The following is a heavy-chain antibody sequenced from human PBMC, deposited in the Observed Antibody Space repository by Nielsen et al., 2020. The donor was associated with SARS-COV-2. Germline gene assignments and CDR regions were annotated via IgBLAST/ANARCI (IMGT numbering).Heavy chain of an antibody. CDR1: GFTFSSYS. V-gene: IGHV3-21*01. D-gene: IGHD1-26*01. J-gene: IGHJ3*02. CDR3: ARDRGSYYGADAFDI. Sequence: GESLKISCAASGFTFSSYSMNWVRQAPGKGLEWVSSISSSSSYIYCADSVKGRFTISRDNAKNSLYLQMNSLRAEDTAVYYCARDRGSYYGADAFDIWGQGTMVTVSS. CDR2: ISSSSSYI.